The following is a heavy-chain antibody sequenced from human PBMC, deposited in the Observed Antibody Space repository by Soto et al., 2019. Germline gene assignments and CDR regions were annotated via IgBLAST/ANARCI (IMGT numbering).Heavy chain of an antibody. CDR1: GGSISSGGYY. CDR2: IYYSGST. CDR3: ARDEFPPYSSSSKGFDS. D-gene: IGHD6-6*01. J-gene: IGHJ4*02. V-gene: IGHV4-31*03. Sequence: SETLSLTCTVSGGSISSGGYYWSWIRQHPGKGLEWIGYIYYSGSTYYNPSLKSRVTISVDTSKNQFSLKLSSVTAADTAVYFCARDEFPPYSSSSKGFDSWGPGTLVTVSS.